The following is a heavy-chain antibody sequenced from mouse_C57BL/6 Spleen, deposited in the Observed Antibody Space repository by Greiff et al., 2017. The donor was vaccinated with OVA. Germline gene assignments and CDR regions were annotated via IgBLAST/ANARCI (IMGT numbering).Heavy chain of an antibody. Sequence: QVQLKQSGAELVRPGTSVKLSCKASGYTFTSYWMHWVKQRPGQGLEWIGVIDPSDSYTNYNQKFKGKATLTVDTSSSTAYMQLSSLTSEDSAVYYCARSENWDYFDYWGQGTTLTVSS. D-gene: IGHD4-1*01. CDR1: GYTFTSYW. V-gene: IGHV1-59*01. J-gene: IGHJ2*01. CDR3: ARSENWDYFDY. CDR2: IDPSDSYT.